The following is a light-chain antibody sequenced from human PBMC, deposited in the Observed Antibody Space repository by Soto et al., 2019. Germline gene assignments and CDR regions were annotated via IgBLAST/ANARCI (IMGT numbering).Light chain of an antibody. V-gene: IGKV1-5*03. CDR2: KVS. CDR3: QQCRGPSWT. Sequence: DIQMTQSPSTLSASIGDRVTITCRASQNLDNWLAWFQQKPGKAPKVLIYKVSNLESGVPARFSGSGSGTEFTLSISSLQPDDFATYYCQQCRGPSWTFGQGTKVEVK. CDR1: QNLDNW. J-gene: IGKJ1*01.